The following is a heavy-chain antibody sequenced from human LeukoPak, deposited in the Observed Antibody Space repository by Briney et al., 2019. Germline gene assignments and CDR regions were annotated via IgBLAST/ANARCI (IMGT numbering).Heavy chain of an antibody. Sequence: KPSETLSLTCTVSGGSISSYFWSWIRQPAGKGLEWIGRIYTSVSTNYNPSLKSRVTMSVDTSKNQFSLKLSSVTAADTAIYYCGGYSSSSGRYFQHWGQGTLVTVSS. J-gene: IGHJ1*01. D-gene: IGHD6-6*01. V-gene: IGHV4-4*07. CDR2: IYTSVST. CDR1: GGSISSYF. CDR3: GGYSSSSGRYFQH.